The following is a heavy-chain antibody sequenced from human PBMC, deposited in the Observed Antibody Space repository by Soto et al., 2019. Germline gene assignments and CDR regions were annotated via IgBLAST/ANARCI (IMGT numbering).Heavy chain of an antibody. Sequence: QVQLVQSGAEVKKPGASVKVSCKASGYTFTSYDINWVRQATGQGLEWMGWMNPNSGNTGYAQKFQGRVTMTRNTSISTAYMELSSLRSEDTAVYYCARRWIQLCSDEDWFDPWGQGTLVTVSS. CDR1: GYTFTSYD. J-gene: IGHJ5*02. V-gene: IGHV1-8*01. CDR2: MNPNSGNT. D-gene: IGHD5-18*01. CDR3: ARRWIQLCSDEDWFDP.